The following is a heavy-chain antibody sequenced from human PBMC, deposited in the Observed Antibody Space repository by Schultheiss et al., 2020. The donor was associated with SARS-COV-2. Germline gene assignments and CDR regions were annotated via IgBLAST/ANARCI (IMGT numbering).Heavy chain of an antibody. CDR3: ARDFTGFWHFDL. J-gene: IGHJ2*01. D-gene: IGHD1-1*01. CDR1: GYSISSGYY. V-gene: IGHV4-38-2*02. CDR2: IYHSGST. Sequence: SQTHSLTCAVSGYSISSGYYWGWIRQPPGKGLEWIGSIYHSGSTYYNPSLKSRVTISVDTSKNQFSLKLNSVTAADTAVYYCARDFTGFWHFDLWGRGTLVTVSS.